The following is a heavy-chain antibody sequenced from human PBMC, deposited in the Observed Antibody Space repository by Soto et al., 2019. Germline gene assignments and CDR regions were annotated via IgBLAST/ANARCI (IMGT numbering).Heavy chain of an antibody. D-gene: IGHD2-2*03. Sequence: LSLTCTVSGGSVSSGSYYWSWIRQPPGKGLEWIGYIYYSGSTNYNPSLKSRVTISVDTSKNQFSLKLSSVTAADTAVYYCASGSNWFDPWGQGTLVTVSS. J-gene: IGHJ5*02. CDR3: ASGSNWFDP. CDR1: GGSVSSGSYY. CDR2: IYYSGST. V-gene: IGHV4-61*01.